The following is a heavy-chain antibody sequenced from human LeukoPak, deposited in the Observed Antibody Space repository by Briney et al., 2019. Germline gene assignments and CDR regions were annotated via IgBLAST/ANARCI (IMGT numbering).Heavy chain of an antibody. CDR1: GYTFTSYA. Sequence: ASVKVSCKASGYTFTSYAMHWVRQAPGQRLEWMGWINAGNGNTKYSQEFQGRVTITRDTSASTAYMELSSLRSEDTAIYYCARQPGAIVGATTDYYFYYMDVWGKGTTVTISS. J-gene: IGHJ6*03. CDR3: ARQPGAIVGATTDYYFYYMDV. V-gene: IGHV1-3*03. CDR2: INAGNGNT. D-gene: IGHD1-26*01.